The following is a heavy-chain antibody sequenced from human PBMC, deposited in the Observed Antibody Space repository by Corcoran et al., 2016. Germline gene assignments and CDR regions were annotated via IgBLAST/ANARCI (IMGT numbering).Heavy chain of an antibody. D-gene: IGHD3-10*01. CDR1: GYTFTGYY. CDR2: INPNSGGT. Sequence: QVQLVQSGAEVKKPGASVKVSCKASGYTFTGYYMPWVRQAPGQGLEWMGWINPNSGGTNYAQKFQGRVTMTRDTSISTAYMELSRLRSDDTAVYYCARGPRTYYYGSGSYQSDYWGQGTLVTVSS. CDR3: ARGPRTYYYGSGSYQSDY. J-gene: IGHJ4*02. V-gene: IGHV1-2*02.